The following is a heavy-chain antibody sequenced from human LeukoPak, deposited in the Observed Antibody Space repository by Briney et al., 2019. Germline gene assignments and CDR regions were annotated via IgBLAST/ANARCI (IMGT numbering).Heavy chain of an antibody. CDR3: VRDGDGDYDPDGWFDP. Sequence: PSETLSLTCTVSGGSISSGGYYWSWIRQHPGKGLEWIGYIYYSGSTYYNPSLKSRVTISVDTSKNQFSLKLSSVTAADTAVYYCVRDGDGDYDPDGWFDPWGQGTLVTVSS. J-gene: IGHJ5*02. D-gene: IGHD4-17*01. CDR2: IYYSGST. CDR1: GGSISSGGYY. V-gene: IGHV4-31*03.